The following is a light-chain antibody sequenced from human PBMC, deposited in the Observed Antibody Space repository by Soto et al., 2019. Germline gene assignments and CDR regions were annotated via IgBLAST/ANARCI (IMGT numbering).Light chain of an antibody. J-gene: IGLJ1*01. CDR1: SSDVCGYNY. Sequence: SXLTQPASESGSXGQSITISCTGTSSDVCGYNYFSWYQQHPGKAPKLIIYEVSNRPTWVSNRFSGSKSGHKASLNIYGLQSEDEADYFCTSYTSRSTLDVFGTGTKVTVL. CDR3: TSYTSRSTLDV. CDR2: EVS. V-gene: IGLV2-14*01.